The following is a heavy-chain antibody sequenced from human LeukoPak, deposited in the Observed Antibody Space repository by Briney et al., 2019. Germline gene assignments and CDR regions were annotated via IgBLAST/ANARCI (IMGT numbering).Heavy chain of an antibody. V-gene: IGHV3-33*01. CDR1: GFDFGSYG. CDR3: ARDLGQLRNWFDP. CDR2: IWHDTSNK. J-gene: IGHJ5*02. D-gene: IGHD3-10*01. Sequence: PGGSLRISCAASGFDFGSYGLHWVRQAPGKGLEWVAIIWHDTSNKYYAESVKGRFTISSDNSKNAMYLQMSSLRAEDTALYYCARDLGQLRNWFDPWGQGTLVIVSS.